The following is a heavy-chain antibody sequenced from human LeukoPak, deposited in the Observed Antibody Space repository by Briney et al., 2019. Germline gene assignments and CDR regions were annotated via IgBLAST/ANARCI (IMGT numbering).Heavy chain of an antibody. CDR3: ATEDPYDILTGYFYNVGNYLDY. Sequence: ASVKVSCKASGGTFSSYAISWVRQAPGQGLEWMGRIIPILGIANYAQKFQGRVTITADKSTSTAYMELSSLRSEDTAVYYCATEDPYDILTGYFYNVGNYLDYWGQGTLVTVSS. CDR1: GGTFSSYA. CDR2: IIPILGIA. V-gene: IGHV1-69*04. D-gene: IGHD3-9*01. J-gene: IGHJ4*02.